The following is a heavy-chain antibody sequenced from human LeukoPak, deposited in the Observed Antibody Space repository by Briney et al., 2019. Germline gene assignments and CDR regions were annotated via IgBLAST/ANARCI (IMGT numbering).Heavy chain of an antibody. CDR3: ARDLKRLGHELGTFNY. V-gene: IGHV3-21*01. CDR1: GFIFSDYT. J-gene: IGHJ4*02. D-gene: IGHD7-27*01. CDR2: ISSSGGYI. Sequence: PGGSLRLSCLVSGFIFSDYTMNWVRQAPGKGLEWVSSISSSGGYIYYADSLQGRFTISRDNAKNSLYLLMNSLRAEDTAVYYCARDLKRLGHELGTFNYWGQGTLVTVSS.